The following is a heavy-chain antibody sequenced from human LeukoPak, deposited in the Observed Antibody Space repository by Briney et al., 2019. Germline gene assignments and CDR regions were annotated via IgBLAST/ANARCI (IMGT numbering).Heavy chain of an antibody. D-gene: IGHD3-10*01. Sequence: PGGSLRLSCAASGFTFDDYTMHWVRQAPGKGLEWVSAISGSGGSTYYADSVKGRFTISRDNSKNTLYLQMNSLRAEDTAVYYCAKGSGLLWFGESALDYWGQGTLVTVSS. CDR3: AKGSGLLWFGESALDY. J-gene: IGHJ4*02. V-gene: IGHV3-23*01. CDR2: ISGSGGST. CDR1: GFTFDDYT.